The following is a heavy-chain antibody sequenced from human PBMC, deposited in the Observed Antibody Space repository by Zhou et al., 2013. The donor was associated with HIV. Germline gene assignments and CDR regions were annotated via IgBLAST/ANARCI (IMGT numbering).Heavy chain of an antibody. Sequence: QVKLVQSGAEVKKPGASVKVSCKTSGYTFTSYGISWVRQAPGQRPEWLGGIIPVRKTSDYAQAFQDKFSISKDESTTTVYMKLNNLTFDDTAVYYCARGPYDYVWGNYRYTIDYWGQGTLVAVSS. CDR3: ARGPYDYVWGNYRYTIDY. J-gene: IGHJ4*02. V-gene: IGHV1-18*01. CDR1: GYTFTSYG. D-gene: IGHD3-16*02. CDR2: IIPVRKTS.